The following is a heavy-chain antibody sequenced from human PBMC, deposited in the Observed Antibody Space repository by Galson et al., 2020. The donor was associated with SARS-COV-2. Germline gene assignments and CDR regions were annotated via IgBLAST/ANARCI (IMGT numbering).Heavy chain of an antibody. CDR2: IKQDGSEK. Sequence: GGSLRLSCAASGFTFSSYWMSWVRQAPGKGLEWVANIKQDGSEKYYVDSVKGRFTISRDNAKNSLYLQMNSLRAEDTTVYYCARDSSIWYSYDSSGYRITPVDYWGQGTLVTVSS. V-gene: IGHV3-7*01. J-gene: IGHJ4*02. CDR3: ARDSSIWYSYDSSGYRITPVDY. D-gene: IGHD3-22*01. CDR1: GFTFSSYW.